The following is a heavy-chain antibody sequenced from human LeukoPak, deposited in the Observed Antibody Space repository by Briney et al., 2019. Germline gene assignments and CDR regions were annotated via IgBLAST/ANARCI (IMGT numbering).Heavy chain of an antibody. CDR3: AKQSYARSLGE. D-gene: IGHD2-8*01. Sequence: AGGSLRLSCATSGFPFSDFSMSWVRQAPGKGLECISTTNSGGTSTYYAESVKGRFTISRDNSKNTLYLQMSSLRVEDTAVYYCAKQSYARSLGEGGPGTPVSVSS. V-gene: IGHV3-23*01. J-gene: IGHJ4*02. CDR2: TNSGGTST. CDR1: GFPFSDFS.